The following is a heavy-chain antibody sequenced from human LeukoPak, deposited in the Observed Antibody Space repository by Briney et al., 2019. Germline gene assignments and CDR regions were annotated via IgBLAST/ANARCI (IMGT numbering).Heavy chain of an antibody. D-gene: IGHD6-6*01. J-gene: IGHJ3*02. V-gene: IGHV3-7*03. CDR3: ARVYSSSSGKNAFDI. CDR2: IKQDGYEK. CDR1: GFTFSNYW. Sequence: GGSLRLSCAVFGFTFSNYWMSWVRQAPGKGLEWVANIKQDGYEKYYVDSVKGRFTISRDNAKNSLYLQMDSLRAEDTAVFYCARVYSSSSGKNAFDIWGQGTVVIVSS.